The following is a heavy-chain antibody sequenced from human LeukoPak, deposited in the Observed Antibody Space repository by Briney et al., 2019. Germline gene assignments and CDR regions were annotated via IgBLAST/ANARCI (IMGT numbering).Heavy chain of an antibody. D-gene: IGHD1-26*01. V-gene: IGHV3-21*01. CDR3: AREVVGATNGDGFDY. CDR2: ISSSSSYI. CDR1: GFTFSSYS. Sequence: GGSLRLSCAASGFTFSSYSMNWVRQAPGKGLEWISSISSSSSYIYYADSVKGRFTISRDNAKNSLYLQMNSLRAEDTAVYYCAREVVGATNGDGFDYWGQGTLVTVSS. J-gene: IGHJ4*02.